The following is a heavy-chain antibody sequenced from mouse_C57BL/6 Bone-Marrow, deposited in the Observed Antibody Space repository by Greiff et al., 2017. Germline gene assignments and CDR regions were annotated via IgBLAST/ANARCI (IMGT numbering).Heavy chain of an antibody. Sequence: EVQWVESGGGLVKPGGSLKLSCAASGFTFSSYAMSWVRQTPEKRLEWVATISDGGSYTYYPDNVKGRITISRDNAKNNLYLQMSHLKSEDTAMYYCASLDYYGSSPLFAYWGQGTLVTVSA. D-gene: IGHD1-1*01. V-gene: IGHV5-4*01. CDR3: ASLDYYGSSPLFAY. J-gene: IGHJ3*01. CDR1: GFTFSSYA. CDR2: ISDGGSYT.